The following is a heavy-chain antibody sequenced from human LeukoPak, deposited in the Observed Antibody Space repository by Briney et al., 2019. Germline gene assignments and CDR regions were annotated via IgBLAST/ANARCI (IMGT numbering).Heavy chain of an antibody. J-gene: IGHJ4*02. Sequence: SETLSLTCTVSAGSISSYYWSWIRQPAGKGLEWIGRIYTSGSTNYNPSLKSRVTISVDKSKNQFSLKLSSVTAADTAVYYCARRSIAAAGTGVRYFDYWGQGTLVTVSS. CDR1: AGSISSYY. V-gene: IGHV4-4*07. D-gene: IGHD6-13*01. CDR2: IYTSGST. CDR3: ARRSIAAAGTGVRYFDY.